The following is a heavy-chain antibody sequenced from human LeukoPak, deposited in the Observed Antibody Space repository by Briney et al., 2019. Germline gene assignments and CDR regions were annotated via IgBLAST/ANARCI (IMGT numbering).Heavy chain of an antibody. D-gene: IGHD3-22*01. CDR3: ASGYYDSSGYYQFDY. CDR1: GGTFSSYA. J-gene: IGHJ4*02. Sequence: SVKVSCQASGGTFSSYAISWVRQAPGQGLEWMGRIIPIFGTANYAQKFQGRVTITTDESTSTAYMELSSLRSEDTAVYYCASGYYDSSGYYQFDYWGQGTLVTVSS. CDR2: IIPIFGTA. V-gene: IGHV1-69*05.